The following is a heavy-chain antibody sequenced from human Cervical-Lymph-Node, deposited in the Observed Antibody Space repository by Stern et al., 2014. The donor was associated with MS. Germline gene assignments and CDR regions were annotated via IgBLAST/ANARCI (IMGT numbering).Heavy chain of an antibody. D-gene: IGHD4-11*01. Sequence: QLVQSGSEVKKPGSSVKVSCKPSGDTFSSYALSWVRQAPGQGLEWMGGLFPFFGAPRYGQEFQGRVTITPDASTSTAFMALTNLTSDDTAVYYCALRRSYYVYWGLGTLISVSS. CDR1: GDTFSSYA. CDR3: ALRRSYYVY. J-gene: IGHJ4*02. CDR2: LFPFFGAP. V-gene: IGHV1-69*01.